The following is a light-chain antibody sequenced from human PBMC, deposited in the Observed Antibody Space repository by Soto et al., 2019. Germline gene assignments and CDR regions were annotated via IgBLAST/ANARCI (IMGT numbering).Light chain of an antibody. CDR2: GAS. CDR3: QQYGSSL. Sequence: EIVLTQSPGTLSLSPGERATLSCRASQSVSSSYLAWYQQKPGQAPRLLIYGASSGATGIPDRFSGSGSGTDFTLTISRLEPEDFAEYYCQQYGSSLFGPGTKVDIK. J-gene: IGKJ3*01. CDR1: QSVSSSY. V-gene: IGKV3-20*01.